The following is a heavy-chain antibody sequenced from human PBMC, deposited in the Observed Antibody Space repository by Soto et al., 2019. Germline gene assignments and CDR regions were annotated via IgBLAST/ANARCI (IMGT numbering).Heavy chain of an antibody. J-gene: IGHJ5*02. CDR3: ARLDSYSSSWYWFDP. Sequence: ASVKVSCKASGGTFSSYAISWVRQAPGQGLEWMGRIIPILGIANYAQKFQGRVTITADKSTSTAYMELSSLRSEDTAVYYCARLDSYSSSWYWFDPWGQGTLVTVSS. CDR1: GGTFSSYA. CDR2: IIPILGIA. V-gene: IGHV1-69*04. D-gene: IGHD6-13*01.